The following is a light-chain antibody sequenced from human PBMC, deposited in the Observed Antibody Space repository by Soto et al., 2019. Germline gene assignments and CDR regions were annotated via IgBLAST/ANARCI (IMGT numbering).Light chain of an antibody. CDR2: DVT. Sequence: QSALTQPRSVSGSPGQSVTISCTGTSSDVGGNNYVSWYQHYPDKAPKLMIYDVTKRPSGVPDRFSGSKSGDTASLTISGLQAEDEAEYYCCSSAGISDKFVFGAGTKMTVL. CDR1: SSDVGGNNY. CDR3: CSSAGISDKFV. V-gene: IGLV2-11*01. J-gene: IGLJ1*01.